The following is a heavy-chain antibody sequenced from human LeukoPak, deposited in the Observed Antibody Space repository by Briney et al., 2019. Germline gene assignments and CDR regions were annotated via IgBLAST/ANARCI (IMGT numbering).Heavy chain of an antibody. V-gene: IGHV3-23*01. CDR2: ISGSGGST. Sequence: PGGSLRLSCAASGFTFSSYAMSWVRQAPGKGLEWASAISGSGGSTYYADSVKGRFTISRDSSKNTLYLQMNSLRAEDTAVYYCAKDRVAAAVPDAFDIWGQGTMVTVSS. CDR1: GFTFSSYA. J-gene: IGHJ3*02. CDR3: AKDRVAAAVPDAFDI. D-gene: IGHD6-13*01.